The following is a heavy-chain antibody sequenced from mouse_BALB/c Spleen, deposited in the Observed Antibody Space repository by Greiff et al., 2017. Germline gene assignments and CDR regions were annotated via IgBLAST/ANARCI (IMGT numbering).Heavy chain of an antibody. D-gene: IGHD1-1*01. CDR1: GFTFSSYT. J-gene: IGHJ1*01. V-gene: IGHV5-6-4*01. CDR2: ISSGGSYT. Sequence: EVQLVESGGGLVKPGGSLKLSCAASGFTFSSYTMSWVRQTPEKRLEWVATISSGGSYTYYPDSVKGRFTISRDNAKNTLYLQMSSLKSEDTAMYYCTRVTTVVDDWYFDVWGAGTTVTVSS. CDR3: TRVTTVVDDWYFDV.